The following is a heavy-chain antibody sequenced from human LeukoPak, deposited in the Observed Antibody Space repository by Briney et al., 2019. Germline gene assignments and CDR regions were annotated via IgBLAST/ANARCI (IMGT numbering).Heavy chain of an antibody. CDR2: INHSGST. D-gene: IGHD3-10*01. V-gene: IGHV4-34*01. Sequence: SETLSLTCAVYGGSFSGYYWSWIRQPPGKGLEWIGEINHSGSTNYNPSLKSRVTISVDTSKHQFSLKLSSVTAADTAVYYCAGFKMVRGVIITTTMWFDPWGQGTLVTVSS. CDR1: GGSFSGYY. CDR3: AGFKMVRGVIITTTMWFDP. J-gene: IGHJ5*02.